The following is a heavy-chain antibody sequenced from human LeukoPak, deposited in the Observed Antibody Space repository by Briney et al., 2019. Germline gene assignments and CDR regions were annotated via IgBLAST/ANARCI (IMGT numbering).Heavy chain of an antibody. D-gene: IGHD6-6*01. CDR2: IIPIFGTA. CDR1: GGTFSSYA. V-gene: IGHV1-69*05. Sequence: SVKVSCKASGGTFSSYAISWVRQAPGQGLEWMGGIIPIFGTANYAQKFQGRVTITTDESTSTAYMELSSLRSEDTAVHYCARGAARLDAFDIWGQGTMVTVSS. J-gene: IGHJ3*02. CDR3: ARGAARLDAFDI.